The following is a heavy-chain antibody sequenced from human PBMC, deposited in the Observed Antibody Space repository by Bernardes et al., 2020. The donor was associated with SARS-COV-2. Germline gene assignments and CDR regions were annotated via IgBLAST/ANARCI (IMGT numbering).Heavy chain of an antibody. D-gene: IGHD2-15*01. CDR1: GFTFSSYW. CDR2: IKQDGSEK. Sequence: GGSLRLSCAASGFTFSSYWMSWVRQAPGKGLEWVANIKQDGSEKYYVDSVKGRFTISRDNAKNSLYLQMNSLRAEDTAVYYCARDDIEAYYYYYGMDVWGQGTTVTVSS. V-gene: IGHV3-7*01. CDR3: ARDDIEAYYYYYGMDV. J-gene: IGHJ6*02.